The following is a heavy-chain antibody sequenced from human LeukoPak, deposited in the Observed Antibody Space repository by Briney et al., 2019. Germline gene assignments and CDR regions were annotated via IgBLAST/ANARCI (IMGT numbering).Heavy chain of an antibody. V-gene: IGHV4-59*01. CDR3: ARQNKVSYYYGMDV. Sequence: PSETLSLTCTVSGGSTSNNYWSWIRQPPGKGLEWVGYISYTGSNNYNPSLKGGVTISVDTSKNQFSLKLNSVTAADRAVYYCARQNKVSYYYGMDVWGQGTTVTVSS. J-gene: IGHJ6*02. CDR1: GGSTSNNY. CDR2: ISYTGSN.